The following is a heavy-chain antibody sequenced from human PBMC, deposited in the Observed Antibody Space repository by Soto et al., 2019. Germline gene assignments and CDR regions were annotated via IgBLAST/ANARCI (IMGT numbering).Heavy chain of an antibody. CDR2: IYHSGST. Sequence: SETLSLTCAASGGSISSSNWWSWVRQPPGKGLEWIGEIYHSGSTNYNPSLKSRVTISVDKSKNQFSLKLSSVTAADTAVYYCARDLAVQKDYFDSWGQGTLVTVSS. CDR1: GGSISSSNW. CDR3: ARDLAVQKDYFDS. J-gene: IGHJ4*02. D-gene: IGHD2-15*01. V-gene: IGHV4-4*02.